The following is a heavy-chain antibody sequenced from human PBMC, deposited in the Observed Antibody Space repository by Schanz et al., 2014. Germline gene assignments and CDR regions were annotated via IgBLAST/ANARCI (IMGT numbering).Heavy chain of an antibody. V-gene: IGHV1-2*02. J-gene: IGHJ4*02. Sequence: QVQLVQSGAEVEKPGASVKVSCKASGYSFTGYYMNWVRQAPGQGLEWMGWINPSSGGTNYAQKFQGRVTMTTDTSTSTVYMELRSLTSDDSAVYYCARDRDQWDGNYLDYWGQGTLVTVSS. CDR1: GYSFTGYY. D-gene: IGHD1-26*01. CDR3: ARDRDQWDGNYLDY. CDR2: INPSSGGT.